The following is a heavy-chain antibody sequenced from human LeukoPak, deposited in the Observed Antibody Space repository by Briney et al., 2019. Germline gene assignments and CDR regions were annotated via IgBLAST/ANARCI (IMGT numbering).Heavy chain of an antibody. CDR1: GFTFSSYT. D-gene: IGHD3-22*01. V-gene: IGHV3-21*04. Sequence: GGSLRLSCAASGFTFSSYTMNWVRQAPGKGLEWVSSISSSSTYINYADSVKGRFTIFRDNSKNTVYLQMNSLRAEDTAVYYCARVGGTMIVPNSFDIWGQGTMVTVSS. J-gene: IGHJ3*02. CDR3: ARVGGTMIVPNSFDI. CDR2: ISSSSTYI.